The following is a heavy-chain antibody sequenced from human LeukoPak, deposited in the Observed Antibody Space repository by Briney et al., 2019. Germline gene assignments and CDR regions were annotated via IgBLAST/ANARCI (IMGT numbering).Heavy chain of an antibody. V-gene: IGHV3-23*01. CDR1: GFIFRNHA. Sequence: PGRCLRLSCAASGFIFRNHAMNWVRQAPGEGLECGSCFSESGGSTFNTASVKGRFSISRDNSKNTLYLEMNSRRPEGTALYYCAKSLGNQGVIDYWGQGTLVTVSS. J-gene: IGHJ4*02. CDR3: AKSLGNQGVIDY. CDR2: FSESGGST. D-gene: IGHD3-10*01.